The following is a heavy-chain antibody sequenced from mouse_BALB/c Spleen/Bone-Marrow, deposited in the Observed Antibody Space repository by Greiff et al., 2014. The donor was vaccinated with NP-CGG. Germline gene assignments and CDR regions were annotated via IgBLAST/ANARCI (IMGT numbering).Heavy chain of an antibody. V-gene: IGHV14-1*02. CDR2: IDPENGNT. CDR3: ASYYGSSYDYFDY. D-gene: IGHD1-1*01. J-gene: IGHJ2*01. CDR1: GFNIKDYY. Sequence: VQLQQSGAELVRPGALVKLSCKASGFNIKDYYMHWVKQRPEQGLEWIGWIDPENGNTIYDPKFQGKASITADTSSNTAYLQLSSLTSEDTAVYYCASYYGSSYDYFDYWGQGTTLTASS.